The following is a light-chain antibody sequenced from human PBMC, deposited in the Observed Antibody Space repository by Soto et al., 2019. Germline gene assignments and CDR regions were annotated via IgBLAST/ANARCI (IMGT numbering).Light chain of an antibody. CDR2: GAS. Sequence: DIQMTQSPSSLSASVGDRVTITCRTSQSINNYLNWYQQKPGKAPKLLIYGASSLQTGVPSRFSGSGSGTDFTLTISSLQPEDFATYYCQQSSSPLWGTCGQGTKVEIK. V-gene: IGKV1-39*01. CDR3: QQSSSPLWGT. CDR1: QSINNY. J-gene: IGKJ1*01.